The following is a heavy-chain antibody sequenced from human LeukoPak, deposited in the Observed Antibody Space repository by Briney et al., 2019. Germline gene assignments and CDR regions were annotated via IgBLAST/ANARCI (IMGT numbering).Heavy chain of an antibody. CDR2: IIPILGIA. V-gene: IGHV1-69*04. J-gene: IGHJ5*02. CDR1: GGTFSSYA. D-gene: IGHD2-15*01. CDR3: ARAPGGSRTNWFDP. Sequence: GASVKVSCKAPGGTFSSYAISWVRQAPGQGLEWMGRIIPILGIANYAQKFQGRVTITADKSTSTAYMELSRLRSDDTAVYYCARAPGGSRTNWFDPWGQGTLVTVSS.